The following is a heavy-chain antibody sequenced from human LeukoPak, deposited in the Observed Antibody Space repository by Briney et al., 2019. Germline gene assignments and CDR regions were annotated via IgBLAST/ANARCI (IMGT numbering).Heavy chain of an antibody. Sequence: ASVKVSFKASGYTFTSYGISWVRQAPGQGLEWMGWMNPNSGNTGYAQKFQGRVTMTRNTSISTAYMELSSLRSEDTAVYYCARAPGHSYYYDMDVWGQGTTVTVS. CDR1: GYTFTSYG. V-gene: IGHV1-8*02. J-gene: IGHJ6*02. CDR3: ARAPGHSYYYDMDV. CDR2: MNPNSGNT.